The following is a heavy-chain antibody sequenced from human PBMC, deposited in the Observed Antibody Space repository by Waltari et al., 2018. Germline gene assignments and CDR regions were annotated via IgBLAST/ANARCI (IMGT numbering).Heavy chain of an antibody. CDR2: IYTSGST. V-gene: IGHV4-61*02. CDR3: ARAPAGGSYFGAFDI. Sequence: QVQLQESGPGLVKPSQTLSLTCTVSGGSISSGRYYWSWIRQPAGKGLEWIGRIYTSGSTNYNPSLKSRVTISVDTSKNQFSLKLSSVTAADTAVYYCARAPAGGSYFGAFDIWGQGTMVTVSS. J-gene: IGHJ3*02. CDR1: GGSISSGRYY. D-gene: IGHD1-26*01.